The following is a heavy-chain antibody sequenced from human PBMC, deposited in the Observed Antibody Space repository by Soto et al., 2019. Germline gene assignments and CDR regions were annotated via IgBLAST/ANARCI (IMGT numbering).Heavy chain of an antibody. CDR1: GDSVSSNTAA. CDR3: ARGAYSCGSGTINNWFDP. D-gene: IGHD3-10*01. CDR2: TYSRSKWYN. Sequence: QSVSATFAISGDSVSSNTAAWNWIRQSPSTEIKWLGRTYSRSKWYNEYAVTVESRITIKPETSKNQFSRQLKSVTREDTAVYYCARGAYSCGSGTINNWFDPWGQGSLVTVS. J-gene: IGHJ5*02. V-gene: IGHV6-1*01.